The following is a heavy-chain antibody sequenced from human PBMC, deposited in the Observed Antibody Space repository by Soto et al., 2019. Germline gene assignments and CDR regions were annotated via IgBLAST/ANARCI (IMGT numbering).Heavy chain of an antibody. Sequence: QVQLVESGGGVVQPGRSLRLSCAASGFTFSSYGMHWVRQAPGKGLEWVAVISYDGSHKYYADSVKGRFTISRDNSKNTLYLRMHRLKPEDTAVDYCAKDHRFAVVGTGDYWGQGTLVTVSS. CDR3: AKDHRFAVVGTGDY. CDR1: GFTFSSYG. V-gene: IGHV3-30*18. CDR2: ISYDGSHK. D-gene: IGHD6-19*01. J-gene: IGHJ4*02.